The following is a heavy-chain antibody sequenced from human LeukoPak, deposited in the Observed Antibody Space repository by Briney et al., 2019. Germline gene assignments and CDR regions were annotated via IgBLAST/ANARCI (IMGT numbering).Heavy chain of an antibody. CDR2: ISGDGGST. J-gene: IGHJ4*02. CDR3: AKDSEYGDYPYYFDY. Sequence: PGGSLRLSCAASGFTFDDYAMHWVRQAPGKGLEWVSLISGDGGSTYYADSVKGRFTISRDNSKNSLYLQMNSLRTEDTALYYCAKDSEYGDYPYYFDYWGQGTLVNVSS. D-gene: IGHD4-17*01. V-gene: IGHV3-43*02. CDR1: GFTFDDYA.